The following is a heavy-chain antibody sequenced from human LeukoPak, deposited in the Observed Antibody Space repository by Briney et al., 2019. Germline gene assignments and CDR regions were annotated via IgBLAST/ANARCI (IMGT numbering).Heavy chain of an antibody. CDR2: IKPNSGDT. J-gene: IGHJ4*02. D-gene: IGHD3-10*01. CDR3: TRGLRTLTMVRGVDVGY. CDR1: GYSFADYY. Sequence: ASVKVSCKASGYSFADYYMHWVRQAPGQGLEWMGWIKPNSGDTRSAQKFQGRVIMTRDTSTGTAYMELSSLRYDDTAVYYCTRGLRTLTMVRGVDVGYWGQGTLVTVSS. V-gene: IGHV1-2*02.